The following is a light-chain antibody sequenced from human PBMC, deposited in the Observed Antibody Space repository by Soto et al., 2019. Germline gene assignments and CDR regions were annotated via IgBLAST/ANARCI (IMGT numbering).Light chain of an antibody. J-gene: IGKJ1*01. CDR1: QSVGSSY. V-gene: IGKV3-20*01. CDR2: GAS. Sequence: EIVVTQSPGTLSLSPGERATLSCRASQSVGSSYLAWYQQKPGQAPRLLIYGASSRATGLPDRFSGSGSGTDFPLTISRLEPEDFAVYYCHQYGSSSWTFGQGTKVEIK. CDR3: HQYGSSSWT.